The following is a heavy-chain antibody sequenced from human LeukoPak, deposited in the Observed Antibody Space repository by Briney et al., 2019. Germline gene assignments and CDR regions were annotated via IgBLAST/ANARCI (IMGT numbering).Heavy chain of an antibody. CDR1: GFTFSSYA. D-gene: IGHD6-19*01. V-gene: IGHV3-23*01. Sequence: GGSLRLSRAASGFTFSSYAMSWVRQAPGKGLEWVSSISSSGGSAYNADSVKGRFTISRDNSKNTLYLQMNSLRAEDTAVYYCAKASGHYYFDHWGQGTLVTASS. CDR3: AKASGHYYFDH. J-gene: IGHJ4*02. CDR2: ISSSGGSA.